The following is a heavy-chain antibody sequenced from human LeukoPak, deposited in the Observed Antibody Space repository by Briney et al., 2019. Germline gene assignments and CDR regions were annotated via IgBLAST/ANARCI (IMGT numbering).Heavy chain of an antibody. V-gene: IGHV3-53*01. CDR3: ARVPPGSGYMDV. CDR1: GFTVSSNY. Sequence: GGSLRLSCAASGFTVSSNYMSWVRQAPGKGLEWVSVIYSGGSTYYADSVKGRFTISRDNSKNTLYPQMNSLRAEDTAAYYCARVPPGSGYMDVWGKGTTVTISS. J-gene: IGHJ6*03. CDR2: IYSGGST.